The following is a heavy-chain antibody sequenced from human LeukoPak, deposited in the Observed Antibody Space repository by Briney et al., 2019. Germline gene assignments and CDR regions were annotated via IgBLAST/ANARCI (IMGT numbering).Heavy chain of an antibody. CDR2: IYYSGST. V-gene: IGHV4-59*01. Sequence: SETLSLTCTVSGGSISIYYWSWIRQPPGKGLEWIGYIYYSGSTNYNPSLKSRLTISVDASKNQVSLKMSSATAADTAVYYCARDRRRERLHGFDMWGQGTRVTVSS. CDR3: ARDRRRERLHGFDM. D-gene: IGHD1-26*01. CDR1: GGSISIYY. J-gene: IGHJ3*02.